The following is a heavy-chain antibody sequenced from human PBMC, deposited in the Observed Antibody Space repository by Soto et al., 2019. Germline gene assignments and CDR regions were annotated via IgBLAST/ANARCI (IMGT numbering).Heavy chain of an antibody. V-gene: IGHV4-39*01. CDR2: IFYLGSS. CDR1: GDSIISSDFY. Sequence: SETLSLTCTVSGDSIISSDFYWGWVRQPPGKGLEWIGSIFYLGSSYYNPSLKSRVTMSVDTSKDQFSLRLRSVTAADTALYFCARHSLALRKNNWFDPWGQGIMVTVSS. D-gene: IGHD3-3*02. CDR3: ARHSLALRKNNWFDP. J-gene: IGHJ5*02.